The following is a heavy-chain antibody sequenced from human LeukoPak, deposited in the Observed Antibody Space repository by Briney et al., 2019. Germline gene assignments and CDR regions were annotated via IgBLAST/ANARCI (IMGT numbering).Heavy chain of an antibody. CDR1: GGSISSGSYY. D-gene: IGHD3-10*01. CDR2: IYTSGST. J-gene: IGHJ5*02. V-gene: IGHV4-61*02. CDR3: ARDYYGSGSWNWFDP. Sequence: PSETLSLTCTVSGGSISSGSYYWSWIRQPAGKGLEWIGRIYTSGSTNYNPSLKSRVTISVDTSKNQFSLKLSSVTAADTAVYYCARDYYGSGSWNWFDPWGRGTLVTVSS.